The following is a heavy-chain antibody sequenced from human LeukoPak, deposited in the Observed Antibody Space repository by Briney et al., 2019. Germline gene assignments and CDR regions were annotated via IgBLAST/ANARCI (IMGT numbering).Heavy chain of an antibody. J-gene: IGHJ6*04. D-gene: IGHD3-9*01. Sequence: SETLSLTCTVSGGSISSSSYYWGWIRQPPGKGLEWIGSIYYSGSTYYNPSLKSRVTISVDTSKNQFSLKLSSVTAADTAVYYCARDLTYYDILTGLSVWGKGTTVTVSS. CDR1: GGSISSSSYY. V-gene: IGHV4-39*07. CDR3: ARDLTYYDILTGLSV. CDR2: IYYSGST.